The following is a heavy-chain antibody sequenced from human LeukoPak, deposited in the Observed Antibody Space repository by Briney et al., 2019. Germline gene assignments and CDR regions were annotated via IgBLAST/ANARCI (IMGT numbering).Heavy chain of an antibody. J-gene: IGHJ4*02. D-gene: IGHD2/OR15-2a*01. CDR3: ARDQSLSF. Sequence: PGGSLRLSCAASGFTSRSYAMNSVRQAPGEGLGRVSYITSSGSTIYHADSVKGRFPISRDNAKNSRYLQMYGLRGEDTAVYYCARDQSLSFWGQGTLVTVSS. CDR2: ITSSGSTI. CDR1: GFTSRSYA. V-gene: IGHV3-48*03.